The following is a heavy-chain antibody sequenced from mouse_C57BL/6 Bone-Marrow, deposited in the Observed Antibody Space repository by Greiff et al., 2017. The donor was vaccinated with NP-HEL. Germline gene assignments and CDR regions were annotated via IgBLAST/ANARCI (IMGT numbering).Heavy chain of an antibody. D-gene: IGHD2-2*01. CDR2: IHPNSGST. Sequence: VQLQQPGAELVKPGASVKLSCKASGYTFTSYWMHWVKQRPGQGLEWIGMIHPNSGSTNYNEKFKSKATLTVDKSSSTAYMQLSSLTSEDSAVYYCARSEGYDGYFDVWGTGTTVTVSS. V-gene: IGHV1-64*01. CDR1: GYTFTSYW. J-gene: IGHJ1*03. CDR3: ARSEGYDGYFDV.